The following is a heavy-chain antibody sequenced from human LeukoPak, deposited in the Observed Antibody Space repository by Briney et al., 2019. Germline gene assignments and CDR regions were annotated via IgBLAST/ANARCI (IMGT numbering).Heavy chain of an antibody. CDR3: ARAPVRLRWFGELWHFDY. CDR1: GFTFSDYY. D-gene: IGHD3-10*01. J-gene: IGHJ4*02. V-gene: IGHV3-11*01. Sequence: PGGSLRLSCAASGFTFSDYYMSWIRQAPGKGLEWVSYISSSGSTIYYADSVKGRFTISRDNAKNSLYLQMNSLRAEDTAVYYCARAPVRLRWFGELWHFDYWGQGTLVTVSS. CDR2: ISSSGSTI.